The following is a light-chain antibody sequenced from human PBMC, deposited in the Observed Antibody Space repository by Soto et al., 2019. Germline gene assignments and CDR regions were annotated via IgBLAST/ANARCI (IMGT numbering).Light chain of an antibody. Sequence: QSVLTQPPSGSAAPGQRVTISCSGSSSNIGGNYVSWYQVVPRTAPKLLIYDNHKRHSGVPDRFSGSKSGTSATLGIADLHAGDEAHYYCGTWDINLDTVVFGGGTQLTVL. V-gene: IGLV1-51*01. CDR3: GTWDINLDTVV. CDR1: SSNIGGNY. J-gene: IGLJ2*01. CDR2: DNH.